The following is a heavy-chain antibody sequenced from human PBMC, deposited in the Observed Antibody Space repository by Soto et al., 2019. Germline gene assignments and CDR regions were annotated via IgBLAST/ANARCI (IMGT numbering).Heavy chain of an antibody. CDR2: IYYSGST. V-gene: IGHV4-31*03. CDR3: ARGPGTMAKIDY. Sequence: QVQLQESGPGLVKPSQTLSLTCTVSGGSISSGGYYWSWIRQHPGKGLEWIGYIYYSGSTYYNPALKRRVTQSVDTSKNQFPLKLSSVTAADTAVYYCARGPGTMAKIDYWGQGTLVTVSS. D-gene: IGHD3-10*01. J-gene: IGHJ4*02. CDR1: GGSISSGGYY.